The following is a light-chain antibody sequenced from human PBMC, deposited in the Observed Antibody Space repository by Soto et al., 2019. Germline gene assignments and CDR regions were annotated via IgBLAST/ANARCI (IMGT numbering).Light chain of an antibody. V-gene: IGKV3-11*01. CDR2: DAS. Sequence: EIVLTQSPATLSLSPGERATLSCRASQSVSSYLAWYQQKPGQAPRLLIYDASNRATGIPARFSGSGSGTDFTLTISSLEPEDFAVYDCQHRSNWPPRFGGGTKVEIK. CDR1: QSVSSY. CDR3: QHRSNWPPR. J-gene: IGKJ4*02.